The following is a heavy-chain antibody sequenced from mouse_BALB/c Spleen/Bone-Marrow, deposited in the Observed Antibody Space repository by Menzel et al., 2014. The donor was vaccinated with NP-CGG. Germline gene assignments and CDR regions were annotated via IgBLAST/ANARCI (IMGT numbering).Heavy chain of an antibody. Sequence: DVMLVESGGGLVQPGGPLKLSCAASGFDFSGYWMTWVRQAPGKGLEWIGEINPDSSTINYTPSLKDKFIISRDNAKSALYLQMSKVRSEDTALYYCARPGYYGYQDVWGAGTTVTVSS. J-gene: IGHJ1*01. CDR3: ARPGYYGYQDV. CDR1: GFDFSGYW. D-gene: IGHD1-2*01. CDR2: INPDSSTI. V-gene: IGHV4-1*02.